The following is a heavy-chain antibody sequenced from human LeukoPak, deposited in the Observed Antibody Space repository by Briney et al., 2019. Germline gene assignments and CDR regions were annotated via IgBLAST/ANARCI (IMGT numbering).Heavy chain of an antibody. CDR2: IIPILGIA. D-gene: IGHD5-18*01. Sequence: SVKVSCKASGGTFSSYAISWVRQAPGQGLEWMGRIIPILGIANYAQKFQGRVTITADQSTNTAYMELSSLRSDDTAIYYCARGKQTALFVFDYWGQGTLVTVSS. J-gene: IGHJ4*02. CDR1: GGTFSSYA. CDR3: ARGKQTALFVFDY. V-gene: IGHV1-69*04.